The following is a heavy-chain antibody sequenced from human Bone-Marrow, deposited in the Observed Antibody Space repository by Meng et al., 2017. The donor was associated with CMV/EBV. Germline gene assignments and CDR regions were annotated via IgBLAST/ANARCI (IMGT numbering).Heavy chain of an antibody. J-gene: IGHJ5*02. V-gene: IGHV3-30*04. Sequence: GGSLRLSCAASGFTFSSYAMHWVRQAPGKGLEWVAVISYDGSNKYYADSVKGRFTISRDNSKNTLYLQMNSLRAEDTAMYYCARADSSSGRGYNWFDPWGQGTLVTVSS. D-gene: IGHD6-6*01. CDR3: ARADSSSGRGYNWFDP. CDR1: GFTFSSYA. CDR2: ISYDGSNK.